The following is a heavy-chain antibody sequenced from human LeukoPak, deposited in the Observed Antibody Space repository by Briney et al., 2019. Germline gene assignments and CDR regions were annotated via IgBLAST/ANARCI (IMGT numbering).Heavy chain of an antibody. Sequence: PSETLSLTCAVYGGSFSGYYWSWIRQPPGKGLEWIGEINHSGSTNYNPSLKSRVTMSVDTSKNQFSLKLSSVTAADTAVYYCARDLPVVVVPAAIELYGMDVWGQGTTVTVSS. CDR2: INHSGST. J-gene: IGHJ6*02. V-gene: IGHV4-34*01. CDR3: ARDLPVVVVPAAIELYGMDV. D-gene: IGHD2-2*01. CDR1: GGSFSGYY.